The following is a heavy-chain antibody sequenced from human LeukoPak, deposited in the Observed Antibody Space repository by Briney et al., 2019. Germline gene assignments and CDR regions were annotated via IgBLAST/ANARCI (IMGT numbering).Heavy chain of an antibody. CDR3: AKDQKWIAPGTLAARPTYYFDY. CDR2: ISYDGNNK. V-gene: IGHV3-30*18. CDR1: GFTFSSYG. J-gene: IGHJ4*02. Sequence: PGRSLRLSCAASGFTFSSYGMHWVRQAPGKGLEWVAVISYDGNNKYYADSVKGRFIISRDNSKNTLYLQMNSLRAEDTAVYYCAKDQKWIAPGTLAARPTYYFDYWGQGTLVTVSS. D-gene: IGHD6-6*01.